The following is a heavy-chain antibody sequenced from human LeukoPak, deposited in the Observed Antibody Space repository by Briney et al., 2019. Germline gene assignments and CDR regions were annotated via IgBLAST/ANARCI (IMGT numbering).Heavy chain of an antibody. V-gene: IGHV3-30*18. D-gene: IGHD3-3*01. Sequence: GGSLRLSCAASGFTFSSYGMHWVRQAPGKGLEWVAVISYDGSNKYYADSVKGRFTISRDNSKNTLYLQMNSLRAEDTAVYYCAKEVGDWGQGTLVTVPS. CDR3: AKEVGD. J-gene: IGHJ4*02. CDR2: ISYDGSNK. CDR1: GFTFSSYG.